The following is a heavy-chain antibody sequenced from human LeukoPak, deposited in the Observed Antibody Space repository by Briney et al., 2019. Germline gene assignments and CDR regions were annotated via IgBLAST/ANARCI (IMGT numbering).Heavy chain of an antibody. Sequence: PSETLSLTCTVSGDSISTYYWNWIRQPPGKGLEWIGYIYYTGSTNYNPSLKSRVTMSLDTSKNHFSLKLSSVTAADAAMYYCARRQTAEDAFDIWGQGTMVTVSS. CDR3: ARRQTAEDAFDI. CDR1: GDSISTYY. D-gene: IGHD2-21*02. V-gene: IGHV4-59*08. CDR2: IYYTGST. J-gene: IGHJ3*02.